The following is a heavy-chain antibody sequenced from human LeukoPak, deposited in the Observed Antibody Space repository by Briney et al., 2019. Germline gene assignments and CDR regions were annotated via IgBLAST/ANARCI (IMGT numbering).Heavy chain of an antibody. CDR2: IYYSGSA. D-gene: IGHD3-10*01. CDR1: GGSVSSGSYY. V-gene: IGHV4-61*01. J-gene: IGHJ5*02. CDR3: ARGFGDWGLSWFDP. Sequence: SDTLSLTCTVSGGSVSSGSYYWSWIRQPPGKGLERIGYIYYSGSAKYNPSLKSRVTISVDTSKNQFSLKLTSVTTADTAVYYCARGFGDWGLSWFDPWGQGTLVTVPS.